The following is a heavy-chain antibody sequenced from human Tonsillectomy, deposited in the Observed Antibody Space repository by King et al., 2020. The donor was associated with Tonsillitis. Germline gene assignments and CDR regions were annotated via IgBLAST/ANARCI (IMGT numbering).Heavy chain of an antibody. V-gene: IGHV3-30-3*01. Sequence: VQLVESGGGVVQPGRSLRLSCAASGFTFSSYATHWVRQAPGKGLEWVAVISYDGYNEYYADSVKGRFTISRDNSKNTLYLQMNSLGTEDTAVYYCARGVVPAAVTRGYGMDGWGQGTTVTVSS. CDR1: GFTFSSYA. J-gene: IGHJ6*02. CDR2: ISYDGYNE. CDR3: ARGVVPAAVTRGYGMDG. D-gene: IGHD2-2*01.